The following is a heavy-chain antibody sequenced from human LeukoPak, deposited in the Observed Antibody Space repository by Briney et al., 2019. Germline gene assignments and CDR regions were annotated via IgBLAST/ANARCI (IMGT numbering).Heavy chain of an antibody. Sequence: ASVKVSCKASGYTFTSYYMHWVRQAPGQGLEWMGIISPSGGSTTYAQKFQGRVTMTRDMSTCTVYMELSSLRSEDTAVYYCASGNPRDGYNLGNDFWGQGTLVTVSS. V-gene: IGHV1-46*01. CDR3: ASGNPRDGYNLGNDF. D-gene: IGHD5-24*01. J-gene: IGHJ4*01. CDR2: ISPSGGST. CDR1: GYTFTSYY.